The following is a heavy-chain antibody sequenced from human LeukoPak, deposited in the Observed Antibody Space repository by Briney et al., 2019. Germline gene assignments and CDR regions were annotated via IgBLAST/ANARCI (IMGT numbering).Heavy chain of an antibody. D-gene: IGHD2-2*01. CDR1: GGSISSGGYY. V-gene: IGHV4-30-2*01. J-gene: IGHJ3*02. CDR3: ASTPAAHAFDI. Sequence: TSQTLSLTCAVSGGSISSGGYYWSWLRQPPGKGLEWIGYIYHNGSTYYNPSLKGRVTISVDRSKNQFSLKLSSVTAADTAVYYCASTPAAHAFDIWGQGTMVTVSS. CDR2: IYHNGST.